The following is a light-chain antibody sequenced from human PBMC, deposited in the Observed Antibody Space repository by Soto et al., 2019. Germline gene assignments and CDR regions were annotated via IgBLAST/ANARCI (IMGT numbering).Light chain of an antibody. CDR3: SSYRENTIV. J-gene: IGLJ1*01. CDR2: EVT. V-gene: IGLV2-14*01. Sequence: QSALTQPASMSGSPGQSITISCTGTSSDVGHYNFVSWFQQHPGKAPKVLIYEVTHRPSGVSSRFSASKSGSTASLTISGLQAEDEADYYCSSYRENTIVFGTGTKVTVL. CDR1: SSDVGHYNF.